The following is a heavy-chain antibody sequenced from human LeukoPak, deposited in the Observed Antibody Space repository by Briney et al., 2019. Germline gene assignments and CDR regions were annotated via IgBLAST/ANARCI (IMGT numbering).Heavy chain of an antibody. J-gene: IGHJ5*02. CDR1: GDSVSNNSAA. CDR3: ARVPNYYGSGSLNWFDP. Sequence: SQTLSLTCAISGDSVSNNSAAWNWIRQSPSRGLEWLGRTYYRSKWYNDYAVSVKSRITINPDTSKNQFSLQLNSVTPEDTAVYYCARVPNYYGSGSLNWFDPWGQGTLVTVSS. D-gene: IGHD3-10*01. V-gene: IGHV6-1*01. CDR2: TYYRSKWYN.